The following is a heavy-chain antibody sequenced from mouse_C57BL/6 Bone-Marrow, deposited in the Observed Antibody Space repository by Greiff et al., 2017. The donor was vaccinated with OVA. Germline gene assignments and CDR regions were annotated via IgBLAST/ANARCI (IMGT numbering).Heavy chain of an antibody. J-gene: IGHJ1*03. CDR2: IYPRSGNT. CDR1: GYTFTSYG. CDR3: AEGWLLKYFDV. D-gene: IGHD2-3*01. Sequence: VKLVESGAELARPGASVKLSCKASGYTFTSYGISWVKQRPGQGLEWIGEIYPRSGNTYYNEKFKGKATLTADKSSSTAYMELRSLTSEDSAVYFCAEGWLLKYFDVWGTGTTVTVSS. V-gene: IGHV1-81*01.